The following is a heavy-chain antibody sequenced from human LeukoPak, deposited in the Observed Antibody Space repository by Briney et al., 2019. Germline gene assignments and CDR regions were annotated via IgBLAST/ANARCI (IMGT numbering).Heavy chain of an antibody. V-gene: IGHV3-48*01. CDR1: GFTFSTNN. Sequence: GGSLRLSCAASGFTFSTNNMNWVRQAPGKGLEWVSSISSSSSTIYYADSVKGRFTISRDNAKNSLYLQMNSLRAEDTAVYYCARVCVAVVIQYYYYYMDVWGKGTTVTVSS. CDR2: ISSSSSTI. CDR3: ARVCVAVVIQYYYYYMDV. D-gene: IGHD4-23*01. J-gene: IGHJ6*03.